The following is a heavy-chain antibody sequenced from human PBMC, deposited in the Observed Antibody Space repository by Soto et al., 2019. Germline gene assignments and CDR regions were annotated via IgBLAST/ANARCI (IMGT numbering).Heavy chain of an antibody. CDR3: ASRSGQLPYYFDC. J-gene: IGHJ4*02. CDR1: GFTFTNYG. V-gene: IGHV1-18*03. Sequence: CKASGFTFTNYGISWVRQAPGQGLEWMGWISAYKGNTNYAQKFQGRVTMTTDTSTSTAYLELRSLRSDDMAVYFCASRSGQLPYYFDCWGQVIQVTVSS. CDR2: ISAYKGNT. D-gene: IGHD6-6*01.